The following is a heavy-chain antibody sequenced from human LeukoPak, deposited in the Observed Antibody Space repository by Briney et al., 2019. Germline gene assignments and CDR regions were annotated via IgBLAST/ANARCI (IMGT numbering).Heavy chain of an antibody. CDR1: RFTFNSYA. D-gene: IGHD3-22*01. J-gene: IGHJ4*02. V-gene: IGHV3-64D*09. Sequence: TGVSLSLSCSASRFTFNSYAMQWLRQAPGHGLEYVSAISSNGGTIYYPDSAKGRFTISRDNSKNTLYLQMSSLRVEDTAVYYCVKGSEAYCDSKSDYWGQGTLVTVSS. CDR2: ISSNGGTI. CDR3: VKGSEAYCDSKSDY.